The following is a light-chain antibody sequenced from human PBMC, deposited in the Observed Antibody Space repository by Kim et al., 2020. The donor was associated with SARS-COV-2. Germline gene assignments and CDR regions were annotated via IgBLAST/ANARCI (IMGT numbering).Light chain of an antibody. CDR2: GVS. V-gene: IGKV3-20*01. J-gene: IGKJ2*01. Sequence: PGERATLSCRASQSINSRYLAWYQKKPGQAPRLLIYGVSTRATGIPDRFSGSGSGADFTLTISRLEPEDFAVYYCQEYGTSYTFGQGTKLEI. CDR3: QEYGTSYT. CDR1: QSINSRY.